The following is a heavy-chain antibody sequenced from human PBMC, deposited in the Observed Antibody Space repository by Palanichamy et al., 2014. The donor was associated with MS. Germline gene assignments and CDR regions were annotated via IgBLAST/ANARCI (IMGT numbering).Heavy chain of an antibody. CDR1: GDSISNYY. CDR2: MSYTGST. V-gene: IGHV4-59*01. J-gene: IGHJ4*02. Sequence: VQLQESGLGLVKPSETLSLTCAVSGDSISNYYCSWIRQPPGGGLEWIGYMSYTGSTKYNPSLRSRVTIAVDKSKNQFSLKVTSVTAADTAAYYCVRGRDPDSFDDWGQGTLVTVSS. CDR3: VRGRDPDSFDD.